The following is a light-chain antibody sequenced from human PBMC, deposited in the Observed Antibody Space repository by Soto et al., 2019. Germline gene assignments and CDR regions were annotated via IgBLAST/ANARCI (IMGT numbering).Light chain of an antibody. CDR1: QSISSY. J-gene: IGKJ1*01. Sequence: DIQMTQSPSSLSASVGDRVTITCRASQSISSYLNWYQQKPGKAPKLLIYAASSLQSGVPSRFSGSGSGTDFPSTISSLQPEDFATYYCQQSYSTPRTFGQGTKVEIK. CDR3: QQSYSTPRT. CDR2: AAS. V-gene: IGKV1-39*01.